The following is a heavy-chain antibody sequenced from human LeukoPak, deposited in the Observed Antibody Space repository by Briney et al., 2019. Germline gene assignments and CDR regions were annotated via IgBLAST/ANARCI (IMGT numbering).Heavy chain of an antibody. CDR1: GYTLTGYS. J-gene: IGHJ4*02. V-gene: IGHV1-2*02. CDR3: ARDGGPLYGSGRKDFDY. Sequence: ASVKVSWKASGYTLTGYSMDWVRQAPGQGLQRRGGLNRNSGGTKYAQKFQGRVTMTRDTSISTAYMELNRLISDDTAVYYCARDGGPLYGSGRKDFDYWGQGTLVAVSS. CDR2: LNRNSGGT. D-gene: IGHD3-10*01.